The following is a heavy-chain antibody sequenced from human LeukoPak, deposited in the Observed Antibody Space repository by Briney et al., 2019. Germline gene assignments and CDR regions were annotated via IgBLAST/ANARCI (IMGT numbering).Heavy chain of an antibody. J-gene: IGHJ4*02. Sequence: ASVKVSCKASGYTFTSYYMHWVRQAPGQGLEWMGIINPSGGSTSYAQKFQGRVTMTRDMSTSTVYMELSSLRSEDMAVYYCAKGPRTVRFGDRHKGIFDYWGQGTLVTVSS. V-gene: IGHV1-46*01. CDR3: AKGPRTVRFGDRHKGIFDY. CDR1: GYTFTSYY. CDR2: INPSGGST. D-gene: IGHD3-10*01.